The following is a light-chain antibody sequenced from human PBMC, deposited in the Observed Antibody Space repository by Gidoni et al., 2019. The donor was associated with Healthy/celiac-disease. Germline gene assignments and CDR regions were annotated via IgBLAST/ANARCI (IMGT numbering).Light chain of an antibody. Sequence: DIQMTQSPSSLSASVGDRVTITCRASQSISSYLNCYQQKPGKAPKLLIYAASSLQSGVPSRFSGSGSGTDFTLTISSLQPEDFATYYCQQSYSTPRTFXXXTKLEIK. CDR1: QSISSY. CDR3: QQSYSTPRT. V-gene: IGKV1-39*01. CDR2: AAS. J-gene: IGKJ2*01.